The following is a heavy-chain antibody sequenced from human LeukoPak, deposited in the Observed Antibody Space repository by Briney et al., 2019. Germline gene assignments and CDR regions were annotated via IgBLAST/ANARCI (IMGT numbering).Heavy chain of an antibody. Sequence: SGGSLRLSCAASGFTFSSYAMSWVRQAPGKGLEWVSAISDSGGNTYYADSVKGRFTISRDNSKNTLYLQMNSLRAEDTAIYYCAKPGSGWYVDYWGQGTLVTVSS. CDR1: GFTFSSYA. J-gene: IGHJ4*02. V-gene: IGHV3-23*01. CDR2: ISDSGGNT. CDR3: AKPGSGWYVDY. D-gene: IGHD6-19*01.